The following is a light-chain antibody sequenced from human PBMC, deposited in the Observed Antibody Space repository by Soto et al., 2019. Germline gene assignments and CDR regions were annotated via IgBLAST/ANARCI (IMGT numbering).Light chain of an antibody. CDR2: LGS. Sequence: DIVMTQSPLSLPVTPGEPASISCRSSQSLLHSNGYNYLDWYLQKPGQSPQLLIYLGSNRASGVPYRFSGSGSGTDVTLKISRVEAEDVGVYYCMQPLQSWTFGQGTKVEIK. CDR1: QSLLHSNGYNY. CDR3: MQPLQSWT. J-gene: IGKJ1*01. V-gene: IGKV2-28*01.